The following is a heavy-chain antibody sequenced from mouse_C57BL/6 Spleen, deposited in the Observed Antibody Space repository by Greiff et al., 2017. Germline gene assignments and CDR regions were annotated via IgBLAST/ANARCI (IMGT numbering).Heavy chain of an antibody. Sequence: EVMLVESGGGLVQPGGSLSLSCAASGFTFTDYYMSWVRQPPGKALEWLGFIRNKANGYTTEYSASVKGRFTISRDNSQSILYLQMNALRAEDSATYYCARAYDGYSLDYWGQGTTLTVSS. CDR1: GFTFTDYY. D-gene: IGHD2-3*01. V-gene: IGHV7-3*01. CDR3: ARAYDGYSLDY. CDR2: IRNKANGYTT. J-gene: IGHJ2*01.